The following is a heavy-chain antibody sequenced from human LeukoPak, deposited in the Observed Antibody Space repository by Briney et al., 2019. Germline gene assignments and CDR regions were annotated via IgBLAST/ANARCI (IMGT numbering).Heavy chain of an antibody. CDR3: ARSHSRRYYYGMDV. CDR1: GCTFTSYA. Sequence: ASVKVSCKASGCTFTSYAMHWVRQAPGQRLEWMGWINAGNGNTKYSQKFQGRVTITRDTSASTAYMELSSLRSEDTAVYYCARSHSRRYYYGMDVWGQGTTVTVSS. J-gene: IGHJ6*02. V-gene: IGHV1-3*01. D-gene: IGHD2-15*01. CDR2: INAGNGNT.